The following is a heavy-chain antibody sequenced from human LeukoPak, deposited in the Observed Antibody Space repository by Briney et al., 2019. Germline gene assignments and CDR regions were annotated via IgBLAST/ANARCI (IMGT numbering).Heavy chain of an antibody. D-gene: IGHD5-12*01. CDR1: GGSISSGGYS. V-gene: IGHV4-30-2*01. CDR2: IYHSGST. CDR3: ARVDIVATIIDY. Sequence: SETLSLTCAVSGGSISSGGYSWSWIRQPPGKGLEWIGYIYHSGSTYYNPSLKSRVTISVDRSKNQCSLKLSSVTAADTAVYYCARVDIVATIIDYWGQGTLVTVSS. J-gene: IGHJ4*02.